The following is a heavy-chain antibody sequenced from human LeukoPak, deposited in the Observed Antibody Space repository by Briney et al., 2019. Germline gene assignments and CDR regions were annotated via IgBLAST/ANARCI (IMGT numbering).Heavy chain of an antibody. D-gene: IGHD3-10*01. J-gene: IGHJ5*02. Sequence: ASVKVSCKASGYTFTSYGISWVRQAPGQGLEWMGWISAYNGNTNYAQKLQGRVAMTTDTSTSTAYMELRSLRPEDTAVYYCASSDRYYSNWFDPWGQGTLVTVSS. CDR2: ISAYNGNT. V-gene: IGHV1-18*01. CDR3: ASSDRYYSNWFDP. CDR1: GYTFTSYG.